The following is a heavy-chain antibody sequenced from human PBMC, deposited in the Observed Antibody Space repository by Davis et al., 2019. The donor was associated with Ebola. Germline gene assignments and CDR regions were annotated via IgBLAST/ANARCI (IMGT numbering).Heavy chain of an antibody. J-gene: IGHJ4*02. V-gene: IGHV2-70*04. Sequence: SGPTLVKPTQTLTLTCTFSGFSLSTRGMRVSWIRQPPGKALEWLARIDWDDDKFYSTSLKTRLTISKDTSKNQVVLTMTNMDPVDTATYYCARMGYYYDSSGYYIPGGYFDYWGQGILVTVSS. CDR2: IDWDDDK. D-gene: IGHD3-22*01. CDR1: GFSLSTRGMR. CDR3: ARMGYYYDSSGYYIPGGYFDY.